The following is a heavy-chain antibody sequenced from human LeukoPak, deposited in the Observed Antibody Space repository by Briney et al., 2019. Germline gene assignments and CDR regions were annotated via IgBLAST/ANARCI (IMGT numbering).Heavy chain of an antibody. V-gene: IGHV4-34*01. D-gene: IGHD3-10*01. Sequence: SETLSLTCAVYGGSFSGYYWGWIRQPPGKGLEWIGEINHSGSTNYNPSLKSRVTISVDTSKNQFSLKLSSVTAADTAVYYCARAGGSGSYYWPLDYWGQGTLVTVSS. CDR1: GGSFSGYY. CDR2: INHSGST. J-gene: IGHJ4*02. CDR3: ARAGGSGSYYWPLDY.